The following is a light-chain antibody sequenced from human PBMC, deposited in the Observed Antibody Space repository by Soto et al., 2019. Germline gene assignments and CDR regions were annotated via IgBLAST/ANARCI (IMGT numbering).Light chain of an antibody. CDR2: NNS. J-gene: IGLJ3*02. Sequence: QSVLTQPPLVSGAPGQRVTISCTGSSSNIGAGYGVHWYQQLPGTAPKLLIYNNSNRPSGVPDRFSGSKSGTSASLAITGLQAEDEADYYCQSYDSSLSGWVFGGGTKLTVL. CDR1: SSNIGAGYG. V-gene: IGLV1-40*01. CDR3: QSYDSSLSGWV.